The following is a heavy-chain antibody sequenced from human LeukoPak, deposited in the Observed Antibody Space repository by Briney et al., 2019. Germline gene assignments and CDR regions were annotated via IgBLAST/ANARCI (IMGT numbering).Heavy chain of an antibody. J-gene: IGHJ5*02. Sequence: PSETLSLTCTVSGYSISSGYYWGWIRQPPGKGLEWIGYIYYSGSTNYNPSLKSRVTISVDTSKNQFSLKLSSVTAADTAVYYCARDIAAAEGFDPWGQGTLVTVSS. CDR3: ARDIAAAEGFDP. CDR1: GYSISSGYY. V-gene: IGHV4-38-2*02. D-gene: IGHD6-13*01. CDR2: IYYSGST.